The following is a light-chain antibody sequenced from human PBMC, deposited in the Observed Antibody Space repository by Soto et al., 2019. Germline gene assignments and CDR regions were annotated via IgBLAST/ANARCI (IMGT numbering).Light chain of an antibody. Sequence: EKMMTQSPPTLSVSPGERVNPSCTASQFVSSRLAWYQRRPGQVPRLLIYDTSTRAPGISARFSGSGSGTEFTLTISSLQSEDFAVYYCQEYIQWPPGMFGPGTKVDIK. J-gene: IGKJ1*01. CDR3: QEYIQWPPGM. CDR1: QFVSSR. V-gene: IGKV3-15*01. CDR2: DTS.